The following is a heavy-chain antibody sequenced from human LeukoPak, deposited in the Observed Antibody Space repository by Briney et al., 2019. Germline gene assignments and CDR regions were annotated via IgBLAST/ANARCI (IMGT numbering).Heavy chain of an antibody. Sequence: ASVKVSCKASGYTFTSYDINWVRQATGQGLEWMGWMNPNSGNIGYAQKFQGRVTMTRNTSISTAYMELSSLRSEDTAVYYCARGFPRAYSSSWYYFDYWGQGTLVTVSS. J-gene: IGHJ4*02. V-gene: IGHV1-8*01. D-gene: IGHD6-13*01. CDR2: MNPNSGNI. CDR1: GYTFTSYD. CDR3: ARGFPRAYSSSWYYFDY.